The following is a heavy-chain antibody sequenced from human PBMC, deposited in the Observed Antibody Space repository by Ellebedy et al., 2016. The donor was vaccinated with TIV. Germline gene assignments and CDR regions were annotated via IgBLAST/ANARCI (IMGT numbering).Heavy chain of an antibody. CDR3: ARLGYCSSTSCLDY. CDR1: GYTFTGYY. D-gene: IGHD2-2*01. J-gene: IGHJ4*02. V-gene: IGHV1-2*02. CDR2: INPNSGGT. Sequence: AASVKVSCKASGYTFTGYYMHWVRQTPGQGLEWMGWINPNSGGTNYAQKFQGRVTMTRDTSISTAYMELSRLRSDDTAVYYCARLGYCSSTSCLDYWGQGTLVTVSS.